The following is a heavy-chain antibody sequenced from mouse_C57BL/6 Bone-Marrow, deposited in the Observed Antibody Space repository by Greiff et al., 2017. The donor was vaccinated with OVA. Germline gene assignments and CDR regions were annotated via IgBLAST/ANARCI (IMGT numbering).Heavy chain of an antibody. CDR1: GFSLTSYA. J-gene: IGHJ4*01. Sequence: VKLMESGPGLVAPSQSLSITCTVSGFSLTSYAISWVRQPPGKGLEWLGVIWTGGGTNYNSALKSRLSISKDNSKSQVFLKMNSLQTDDTARYYCASIPMTTVAGDAMDYWGRGTSVTVSS. CDR3: ASIPMTTVAGDAMDY. V-gene: IGHV2-9-1*01. CDR2: IWTGGGT. D-gene: IGHD1-1*01.